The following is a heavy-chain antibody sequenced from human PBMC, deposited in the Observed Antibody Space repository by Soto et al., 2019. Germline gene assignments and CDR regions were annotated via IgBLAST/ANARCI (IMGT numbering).Heavy chain of an antibody. Sequence: GGSLRLSCAASGFTFSDYYMSWIRQAPGKGLEWVSYISSSDSIIYYADSVKGRFTISRDNAKNSLYLQMNSLRAEDTAVYYCARDLGYYDSSGYFDYWGQGTLVTVSS. CDR1: GFTFSDYY. J-gene: IGHJ4*02. CDR3: ARDLGYYDSSGYFDY. V-gene: IGHV3-11*01. CDR2: ISSSDSII. D-gene: IGHD3-22*01.